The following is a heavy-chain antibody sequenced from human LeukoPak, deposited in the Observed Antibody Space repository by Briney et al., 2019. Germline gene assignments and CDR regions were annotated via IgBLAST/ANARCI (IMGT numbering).Heavy chain of an antibody. V-gene: IGHV4-34*01. CDR3: ARCGYYRTNWFDP. CDR1: GGSFSGYY. Sequence: SETLSLTCAVYGGSFSGYYWSWIRQPPGKGLEWIGEINYSGSTNYNPSLKSRVTISVDTSKNQFSLKLSSVAAADTAVYYCARCGYYRTNWFDPWGQGTLVTVSS. D-gene: IGHD3-3*01. J-gene: IGHJ5*02. CDR2: INYSGST.